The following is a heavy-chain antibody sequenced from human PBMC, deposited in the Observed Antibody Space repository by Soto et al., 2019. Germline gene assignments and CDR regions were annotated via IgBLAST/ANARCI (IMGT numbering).Heavy chain of an antibody. CDR1: GGSISSGDYY. D-gene: IGHD5-18*01. CDR2: IYYSGST. Sequence: QVQLQESGPGLVKPSQTLSLTCTVSGGSISSGDYYWSWIRQPPGKGLEWIGYIYYSGSTYYNPSFKIRVTISVQTPKTQFSLKLSSVPAADTAVYYCAREHSYGQGWFDPWGQGTLVTVSS. CDR3: AREHSYGQGWFDP. V-gene: IGHV4-30-4*01. J-gene: IGHJ5*02.